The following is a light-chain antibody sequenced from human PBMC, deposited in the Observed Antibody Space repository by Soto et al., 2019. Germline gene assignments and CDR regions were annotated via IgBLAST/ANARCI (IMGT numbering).Light chain of an antibody. CDR1: QSVRSN. V-gene: IGKV3-15*01. CDR2: GAS. J-gene: IGKJ5*01. CDR3: QQDNNWPPIT. Sequence: EVVMTQSPATLSVSPGERVTLSCRASQSVRSNLAWYQQKPGQSPRLLIYGASTRATGIPARFSGSGSGTEFTLTISSLHSEEFAVYSCQQDNNWPPITFGQGTRLEIK.